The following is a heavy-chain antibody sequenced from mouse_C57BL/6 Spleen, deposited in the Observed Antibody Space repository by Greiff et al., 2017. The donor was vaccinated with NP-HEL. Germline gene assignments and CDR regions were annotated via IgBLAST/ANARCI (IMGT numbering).Heavy chain of an antibody. V-gene: IGHV1-26*01. CDR1: GYTFTDYY. CDR3: ARGGFSNLRAWFAY. D-gene: IGHD2-5*01. Sequence: EVQLQQSGPELVKPGASVKISCKASGYTFTDYYMNWVKQSHGKSLEWIGDINPNNGGTSYNQKFKGKATLTVDKSSSTAYMELRSLTSEDSAVYYCARGGFSNLRAWFAYWGQGTLVTVSA. J-gene: IGHJ3*01. CDR2: INPNNGGT.